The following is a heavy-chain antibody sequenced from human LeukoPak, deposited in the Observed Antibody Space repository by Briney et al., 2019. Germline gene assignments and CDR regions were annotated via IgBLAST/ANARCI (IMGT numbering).Heavy chain of an antibody. CDR3: ARGVEPLAANTLAY. Sequence: GGSLRLSCAASGFTFSRYWMSWVRQAPGKGLEWVSVLYSDGNTKYADSVQGRFTISRDNSKNTLYLEMKSLSPDDTAVYYCARGVEPLAANTLAYWGQGTLVTVSS. CDR1: GFTFSRYW. D-gene: IGHD1-14*01. CDR2: LYSDGNT. V-gene: IGHV3-53*01. J-gene: IGHJ4*02.